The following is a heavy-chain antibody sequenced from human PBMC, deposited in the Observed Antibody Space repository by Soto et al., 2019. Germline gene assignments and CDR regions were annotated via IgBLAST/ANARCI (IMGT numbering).Heavy chain of an antibody. CDR3: AKTYSGDSNAAFDI. D-gene: IGHD1-26*01. Sequence: GESLKISCTGSGYRFTNFWIGWVRQMPGKGLEWMGIIYPGDSDTRYGPSFEGQVTFAADRSTSTAYLQWSSLRASDTAMYYCAKTYSGDSNAAFDIWGQGTLVTVSS. V-gene: IGHV5-51*01. CDR2: IYPGDSDT. CDR1: GYRFTNFW. J-gene: IGHJ3*02.